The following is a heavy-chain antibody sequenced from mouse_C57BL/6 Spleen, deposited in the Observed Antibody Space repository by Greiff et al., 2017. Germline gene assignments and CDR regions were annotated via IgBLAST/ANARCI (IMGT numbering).Heavy chain of an antibody. V-gene: IGHV1-53*01. D-gene: IGHD1-1*01. Sequence: VKLQQPGTELVKPGASVKLSCKASGYTFTSYWMHWVKQRPGQGLEWIGNINPSNGGTNYNEKFKSKATLTVDKSSSTAYMQLSSLTSEDSAVYYYARPHYYGSSYRYFDVWGTGTTVTVSS. CDR1: GYTFTSYW. J-gene: IGHJ1*03. CDR2: INPSNGGT. CDR3: ARPHYYGSSYRYFDV.